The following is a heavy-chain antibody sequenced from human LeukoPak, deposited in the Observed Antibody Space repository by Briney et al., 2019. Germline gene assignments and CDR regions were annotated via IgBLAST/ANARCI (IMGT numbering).Heavy chain of an antibody. Sequence: SETLSLTCTVSGGSISSHYWSWIRQPPGKGLEWTGYIYYSGSTNYNPSLKSRVTISVDTSKNQFSLKLSSVTAADTAVYYCARGYSSSWAPFDYWGQGTLVTVSS. J-gene: IGHJ4*02. CDR3: ARGYSSSWAPFDY. CDR2: IYYSGST. CDR1: GGSISSHY. D-gene: IGHD6-13*01. V-gene: IGHV4-59*11.